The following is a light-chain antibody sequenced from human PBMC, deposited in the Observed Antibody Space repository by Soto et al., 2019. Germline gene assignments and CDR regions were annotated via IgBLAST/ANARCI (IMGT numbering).Light chain of an antibody. CDR1: SSNIGSNT. V-gene: IGLV1-44*01. J-gene: IGLJ3*02. Sequence: QSVLTQPPSVSGAPGQTVTISCSGSSSNIGSNTVNWYQQLPGTAPKLLIYSNNQRPSGVPDRFSGSKSGTSASLAISGLQSEDEADYYCAAWDDSLNAWVFGGGTKVTVL. CDR2: SNN. CDR3: AAWDDSLNAWV.